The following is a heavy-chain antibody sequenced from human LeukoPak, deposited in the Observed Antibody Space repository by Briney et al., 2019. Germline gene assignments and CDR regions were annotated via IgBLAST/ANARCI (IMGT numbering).Heavy chain of an antibody. V-gene: IGHV3-33*01. Sequence: PGRSLRVSCAASGFTFSSYGMHWVRQAPGKGLEWVAVIWYDGSNKYYADSVKGRFTISRDNSKNTLYLQMNSLRAEDTAVYYCARALSAAAGLQHWGQGTLVTVSS. J-gene: IGHJ1*01. CDR2: IWYDGSNK. CDR1: GFTFSSYG. D-gene: IGHD6-13*01. CDR3: ARALSAAAGLQH.